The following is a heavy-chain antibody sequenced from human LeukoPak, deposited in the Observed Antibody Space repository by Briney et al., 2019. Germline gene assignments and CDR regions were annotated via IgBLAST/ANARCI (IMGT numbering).Heavy chain of an antibody. D-gene: IGHD3-16*02. J-gene: IGHJ4*02. CDR2: IYYSGST. CDR3: ARYYDYVWGSYRPFDY. Sequence: SETLSLTCTVSGGSISSSSYYWGWIRQPPGKGLEWIGSIYYSGSTYYHPSLKSRVTISVDTSKNQFSLKLSSVTAADTAVYYCARYYDYVWGSYRPFDYWGQGTLVTVSS. CDR1: GGSISSSSYY. V-gene: IGHV4-39*01.